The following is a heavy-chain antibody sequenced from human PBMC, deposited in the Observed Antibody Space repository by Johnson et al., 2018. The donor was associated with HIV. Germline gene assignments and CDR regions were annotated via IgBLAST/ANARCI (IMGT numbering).Heavy chain of an antibody. D-gene: IGHD6-6*01. Sequence: VQLVESGGVVVQPGGSLRLSCAASGFTFDDYTMHWVRQAPGKGLEWVSLISWDGGSTYYADSVKGRFTISRDNRKNSLYLQMNSLRTEDTALYFCAKDTGIAARPGPYAFDMWGQGTMVTVAS. V-gene: IGHV3-43*01. CDR2: ISWDGGST. J-gene: IGHJ3*02. CDR3: AKDTGIAARPGPYAFDM. CDR1: GFTFDDYT.